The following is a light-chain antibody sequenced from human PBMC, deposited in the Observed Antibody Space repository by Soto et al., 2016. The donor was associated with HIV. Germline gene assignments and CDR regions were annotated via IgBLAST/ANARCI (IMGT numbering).Light chain of an antibody. CDR2: DDR. CDR1: NIGSES. J-gene: IGLJ2*01. CDR3: QVWDSSSDHVV. Sequence: SYELTQPPSVSVAPGKTARITCGGDNIGSESVHWYQQKSGQAPVVVVHDDRYRPSGIPERFSGSNSGNTATLTISRVEARDEADYSCQVWDSSSDHVVFGGGTRLTVL. V-gene: IGLV3-21*03.